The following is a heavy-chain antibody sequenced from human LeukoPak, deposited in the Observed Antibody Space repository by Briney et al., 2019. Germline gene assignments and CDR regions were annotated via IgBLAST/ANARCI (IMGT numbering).Heavy chain of an antibody. CDR1: GGSISSSSYY. Sequence: SETLSLTCTVSGGSISSSSYYWGWICQPPGKGLEWIGSIYYSGSTYYNPSLKSRVTISVDTSKNQFSLKLTSVTAADTAVYYCANSITMVRGVSDYWGQGTLVTVSS. CDR2: IYYSGST. V-gene: IGHV4-39*01. CDR3: ANSITMVRGVSDY. J-gene: IGHJ4*02. D-gene: IGHD3-10*01.